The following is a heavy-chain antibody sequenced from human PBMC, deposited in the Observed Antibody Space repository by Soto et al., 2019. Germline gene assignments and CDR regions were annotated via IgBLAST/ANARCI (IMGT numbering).Heavy chain of an antibody. J-gene: IGHJ4*02. V-gene: IGHV4-39*01. CDR3: ARHFRDYVWGSYRAPYDY. CDR2: IYSAQKT. CDR1: GGSVSSNSYS. D-gene: IGHD3-16*02. Sequence: PSETLSLTCTVSGGSVSSNSYSWGWIRQSPGKGLEWIGTIYSAQKTFYHPSLLSRVTISVDTSMNELSLRLSSVTAADTAVYYCARHFRDYVWGSYRAPYDYWGQGTLVTVSS.